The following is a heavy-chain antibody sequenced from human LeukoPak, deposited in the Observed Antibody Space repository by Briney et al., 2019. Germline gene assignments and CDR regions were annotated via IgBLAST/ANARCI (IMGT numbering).Heavy chain of an antibody. CDR2: IVLGSGNT. J-gene: IGHJ5*02. V-gene: IGHV1-58*02. D-gene: IGHD3-3*01. CDR1: GFTFHTSA. Sequence: ASVKVSRKASGFTFHTSAMQWVRQARGQRLEWIGWIVLGSGNTVYSHKFHDRVIITRDMSTSTVYMELDSLGSEDTAVYHCAAQRGASLHDFWSTRLFDPWGQGTLVTVSS. CDR3: AAQRGASLHDFWSTRLFDP.